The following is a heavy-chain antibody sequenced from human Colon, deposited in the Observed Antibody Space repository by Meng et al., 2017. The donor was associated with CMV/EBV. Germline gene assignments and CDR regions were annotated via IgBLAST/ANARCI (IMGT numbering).Heavy chain of an antibody. V-gene: IGHV3-7*01. J-gene: IGHJ4*02. CDR3: ARDPFQAHLLDDFLDS. Sequence: GESLKISCAASGFTFSNYWMTWVRQAPGKGLEWVANIKQNGRETSYADSVKGRFSISRDDAKNSLFLQMNSLRPEDTAVYYCARDPFQAHLLDDFLDSWGQGTLVTV. CDR1: GFTFSNYW. CDR2: IKQNGRET. D-gene: IGHD3-3*01.